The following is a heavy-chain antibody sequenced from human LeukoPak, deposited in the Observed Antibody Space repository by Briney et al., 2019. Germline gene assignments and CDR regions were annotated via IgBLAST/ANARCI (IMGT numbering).Heavy chain of an antibody. CDR1: GFTFSSYG. V-gene: IGHV3-33*01. D-gene: IGHD2/OR15-2a*01. CDR2: IWYDGSNK. Sequence: PGGSLRLSCAASGFTFSSYGMHWVRQAPGKGLERVAVIWYDGSNKYYADSVKGRFTISRDNSKNTLYLQMNSLRAEDTAVYYCARTGSNAFDIWGQGTMVTVSS. CDR3: ARTGSNAFDI. J-gene: IGHJ3*02.